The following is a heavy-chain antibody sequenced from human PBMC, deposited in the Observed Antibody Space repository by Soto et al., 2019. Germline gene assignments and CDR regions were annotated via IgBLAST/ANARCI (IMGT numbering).Heavy chain of an antibody. J-gene: IGHJ5*02. D-gene: IGHD3-10*01. CDR1: GGSISSSSYY. V-gene: IGHV4-39*01. CDR3: ARTYYYGSGSYSNWFVP. Sequence: PSETLSLTCTVSGGSISSSSYYWGWIRQPPGKGLEWIGSIYYSGSTYYNPSLKSRVTISVDTSKNQFSLKLSSVTAADTAVYYCARTYYYGSGSYSNWFVPWGQGTLVTVSS. CDR2: IYYSGST.